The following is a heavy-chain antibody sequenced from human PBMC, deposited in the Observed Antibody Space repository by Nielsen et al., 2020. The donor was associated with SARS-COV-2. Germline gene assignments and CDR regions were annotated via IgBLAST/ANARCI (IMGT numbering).Heavy chain of an antibody. J-gene: IGHJ4*02. V-gene: IGHV1-2*02. CDR1: GYTFTGYY. Sequence: ASVKVSCKASGYTFTGYYIHWVRQAPGQGLEWMGWIHPNSGATNYAQKFQGRVTMTRDTSISTAYMELSRLRSDDTAVYYCARELYGDYVPLLYWGPGTLVTVSS. CDR3: ARELYGDYVPLLY. CDR2: IHPNSGAT. D-gene: IGHD4-17*01.